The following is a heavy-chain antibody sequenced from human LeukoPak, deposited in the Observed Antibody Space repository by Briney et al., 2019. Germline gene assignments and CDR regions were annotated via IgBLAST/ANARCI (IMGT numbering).Heavy chain of an antibody. CDR2: IYTSGST. CDR1: GGSISSYY. J-gene: IGHJ4*02. CDR3: ARTLGYCSSTSCQYYFDY. V-gene: IGHV4-4*07. Sequence: SETLSLTCTVSGGSISSYYWSWIRQPAGKGLEWIGRIYTSGSTNYNPSLKSRVTMSVDTSKNQFSLKLSSVTAADTAVHYCARTLGYCSSTSCQYYFDYWGQGTLVTVSS. D-gene: IGHD2-2*01.